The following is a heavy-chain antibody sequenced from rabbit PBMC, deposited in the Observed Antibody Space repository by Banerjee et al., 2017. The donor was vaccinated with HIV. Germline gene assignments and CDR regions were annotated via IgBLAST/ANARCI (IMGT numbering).Heavy chain of an antibody. CDR1: GLDFSSSYW. CDR2: IYTGSSGST. V-gene: IGHV1S45*01. D-gene: IGHD2-1*01. CDR3: ARGSATMTMVITGYYLSL. Sequence: QEQLVEYGGDLVQPEGSLTLTCKASGLDFSSSYWICWVRQAPGKGLEWIACIYTGSSGSTYYASWAKGRFTISKTSSTTVTLQMTSLTVADTATYFCARGSATMTMVITGYYLSLWGPGTLVTVS. J-gene: IGHJ4*01.